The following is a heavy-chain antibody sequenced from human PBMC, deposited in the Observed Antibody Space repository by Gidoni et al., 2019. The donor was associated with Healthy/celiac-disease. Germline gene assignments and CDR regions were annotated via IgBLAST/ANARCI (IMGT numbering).Heavy chain of an antibody. CDR1: GFTFSSYA. Sequence: EVQLLESGGGLVQPGGSLRLSCAASGFTFSSYAMSWVRQAPGKGLGWVSAISGSGGSTYYADSVKGRFTISRDNSKNTLYLQMNSLRAEDTAVYYCAKDHLSRIAAAGDFDYWGQGTLVTVSS. CDR3: AKDHLSRIAAAGDFDY. CDR2: ISGSGGST. V-gene: IGHV3-23*01. J-gene: IGHJ4*02. D-gene: IGHD6-13*01.